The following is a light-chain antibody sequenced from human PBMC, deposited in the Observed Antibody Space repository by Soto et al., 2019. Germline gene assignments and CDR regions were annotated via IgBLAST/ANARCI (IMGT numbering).Light chain of an antibody. Sequence: QSALTQPASVSGSPGQSITISCTETSSDVGSYNLVSWYQQHPGKAPKLMIYEVTKRPSGVSNRFSGSKSGNTASLTISGLQAEDEADYYCCSYAGSSTFLFGGGTKVTVL. J-gene: IGLJ2*01. CDR1: SSDVGSYNL. CDR3: CSYAGSSTFL. V-gene: IGLV2-23*02. CDR2: EVT.